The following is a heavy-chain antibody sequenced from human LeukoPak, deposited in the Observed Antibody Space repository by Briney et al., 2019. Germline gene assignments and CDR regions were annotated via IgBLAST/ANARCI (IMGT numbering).Heavy chain of an antibody. V-gene: IGHV3-30-3*01. J-gene: IGHJ4*02. D-gene: IGHD7-27*01. CDR3: ARNPPLTGDFDF. CDR1: GFTFSSYA. CDR2: ISYDGSNK. Sequence: PGGSLRLSCAASGFTFSSYAMHWVRQAPGKGLEWVAVISYDGSNKYYADSVKGRFTISRDNSKNTLYLQMNSLRAEDTAVYYCARNPPLTGDFDFWGPGTMVTVSS.